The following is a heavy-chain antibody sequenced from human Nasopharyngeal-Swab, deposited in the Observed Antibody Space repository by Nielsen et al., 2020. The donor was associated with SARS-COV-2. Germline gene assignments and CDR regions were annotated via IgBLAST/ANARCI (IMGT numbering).Heavy chain of an antibody. V-gene: IGHV3-7*01. CDR2: IKQDGSEK. J-gene: IGHJ4*02. CDR1: GFTFSSYW. CDR3: ARGGSSFPFDY. D-gene: IGHD6-13*01. Sequence: GESLKISCAASGFTFSSYWMSWVRQAPGKGLEWVANIKQDGSEKYYVDSVKGRFTISRDNAKNSLYLQMNSLRAGDTGVYYCARGGSSFPFDYWGPGTLVTVSS.